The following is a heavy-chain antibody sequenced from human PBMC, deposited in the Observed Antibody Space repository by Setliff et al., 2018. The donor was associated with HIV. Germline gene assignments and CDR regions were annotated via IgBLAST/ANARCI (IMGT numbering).Heavy chain of an antibody. V-gene: IGHV4-61*02. CDR2: IYTSGST. D-gene: IGHD2-15*01. CDR3: ARVGGKGYSNFLDS. CDR1: SGSIHSGSYY. Sequence: SETLSLTCIVSSGSIHSGSYYWSWIRQPVGKGLEWIGRIYTSGSTDYNPSLKSRVAISVDTSKNHFSLNLTSVTAADTAIYFCARVGGKGYSNFLDSWGQGLLVTVTS. J-gene: IGHJ4*02.